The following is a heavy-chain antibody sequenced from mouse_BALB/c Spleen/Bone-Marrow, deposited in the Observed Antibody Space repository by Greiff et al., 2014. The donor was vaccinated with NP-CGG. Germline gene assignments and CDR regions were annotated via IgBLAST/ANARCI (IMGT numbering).Heavy chain of an antibody. CDR3: ARRGYYGSSPFDY. Sequence: EVQLQQSGAELVKPGASVKLSCTASGINIKDTYMHWVKQRPEQGLEWIGRIDPANGNTKYDPKFQGKATITADTSSNTAYLQLSSLTSEDTAVYYCARRGYYGSSPFDYWGQGTTLTVSS. J-gene: IGHJ2*01. V-gene: IGHV14-3*02. CDR2: IDPANGNT. CDR1: GINIKDTY. D-gene: IGHD1-1*01.